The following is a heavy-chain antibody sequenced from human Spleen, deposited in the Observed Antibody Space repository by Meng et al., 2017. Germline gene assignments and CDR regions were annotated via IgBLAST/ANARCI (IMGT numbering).Heavy chain of an antibody. J-gene: IGHJ6*02. D-gene: IGHD1-26*01. CDR3: TTTPSGSYHNYYYYGMDV. CDR2: IKSKTDGGTT. Sequence: GESLKISCAASGFTFSNAWMSWVRQAPGKGLEWVGRIKSKTDGGTTDYAAPVKGRFTISRDDSKNTLYLQMNSLKTEDTAVYYCTTTPSGSYHNYYYYGMDVWGQGTMVTVSS. CDR1: GFTFSNAW. V-gene: IGHV3-15*01.